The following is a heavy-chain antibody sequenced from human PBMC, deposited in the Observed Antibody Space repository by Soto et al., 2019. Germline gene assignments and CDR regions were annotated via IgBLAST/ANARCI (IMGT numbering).Heavy chain of an antibody. CDR2: IDGSGDST. CDR3: AQSGYSSSWHYYYGLDV. CDR1: GCTFSSYA. Sequence: GGSLRLSCAASGCTFSSYARSWVRQDTGKGLEWVSTIDGSGDSTYYADSVKGRFTISRDNSKNTLYLQMNSLRAEDTAVYYCAQSGYSSSWHYYYGLDVWGQGTTVTVSS. D-gene: IGHD6-13*01. J-gene: IGHJ6*02. V-gene: IGHV3-23*01.